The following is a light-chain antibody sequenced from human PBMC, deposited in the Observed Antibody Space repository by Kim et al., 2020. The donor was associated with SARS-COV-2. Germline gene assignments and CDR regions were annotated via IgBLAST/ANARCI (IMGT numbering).Light chain of an antibody. V-gene: IGLV2-8*01. CDR3: SSYAGSNDV. CDR1: SSDVGGYNY. CDR2: EVT. J-gene: IGLJ1*01. Sequence: PGQPVTSACTGTSSDVGGYNYVSWYQQHPGKAPKVMIYEVTKRPSGVPDRFSGSKSGNTASLTVSGLQAEDEADYYCSSYAGSNDVFGTGTKVTVL.